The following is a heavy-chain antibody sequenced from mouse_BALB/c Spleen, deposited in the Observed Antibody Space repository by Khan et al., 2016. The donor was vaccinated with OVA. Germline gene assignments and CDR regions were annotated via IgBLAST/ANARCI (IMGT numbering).Heavy chain of an antibody. D-gene: IGHD4-1*01. J-gene: IGHJ3*01. CDR3: AIESSNWDFSFAY. CDR1: GYTFTNYV. V-gene: IGHV1S136*01. Sequence: IQLVQSGPDLVKPGASVKMSCKASGYTFTNYVMHWVKQKLGRGLVWFGYINPYNDGIRYNEKFKDKATLTSDKSSSTAYMELSSLTSEDSAVYYCAIESSNWDFSFAYRGPGILVTVSA. CDR2: INPYNDGI.